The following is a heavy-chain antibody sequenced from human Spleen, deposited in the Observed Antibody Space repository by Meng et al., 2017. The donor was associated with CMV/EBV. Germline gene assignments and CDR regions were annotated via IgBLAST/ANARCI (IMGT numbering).Heavy chain of an antibody. V-gene: IGHV4-38-2*01. CDR1: GGSFSGYY. D-gene: IGHD1-26*01. J-gene: IGHJ3*02. CDR3: ARLSGSYIYAFDI. Sequence: SETLSLTCAVYGGSFSGYYWGWIRQPPGKGLEWIGSIYHSGSTYYNPSLKSRVTISVDTSKNQFSLKLSSVTAADTAVYYCARLSGSYIYAFDIWGQGTMVTVSS. CDR2: IYHSGST.